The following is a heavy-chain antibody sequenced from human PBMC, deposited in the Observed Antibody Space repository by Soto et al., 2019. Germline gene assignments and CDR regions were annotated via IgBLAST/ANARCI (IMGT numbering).Heavy chain of an antibody. D-gene: IGHD2-21*01. CDR2: IYVTGAV. J-gene: IGHJ5*02. CDR3: ARLRIATNNYKWFDP. V-gene: IGHV4-31*03. CDR1: GGPMTSGAYY. Sequence: TLSLTCSVSGGPMTSGAYYWSWIRQVPGKGLEWIGHIYVTGAVDYNPSLRDRITISQDTSERQFSLNLRLVTAADTAVYYCARLRIATNNYKWFDPWGQGSLVTVS.